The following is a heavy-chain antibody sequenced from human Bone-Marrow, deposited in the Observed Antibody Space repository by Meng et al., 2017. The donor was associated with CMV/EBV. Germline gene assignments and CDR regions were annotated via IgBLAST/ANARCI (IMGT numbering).Heavy chain of an antibody. CDR1: GFTFINYA. CDR2: ISYDGSNE. CDR3: ARTYYYDSRGQYYFDY. J-gene: IGHJ4*02. Sequence: GGSLRLSCAASGFTFINYAMHWVRQAPGKGLEWVVVISYDGSNEYYADSVKGRFTISRDNSKNTLYLQMHSLRAEDTAVYYCARTYYYDSRGQYYFDYWGQGTLVTVSS. D-gene: IGHD3-22*01. V-gene: IGHV3-30*04.